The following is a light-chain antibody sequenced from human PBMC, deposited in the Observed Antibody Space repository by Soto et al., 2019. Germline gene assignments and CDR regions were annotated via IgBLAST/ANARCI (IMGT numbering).Light chain of an antibody. CDR2: LEGSGSY. J-gene: IGLJ2*01. Sequence: QSVLTQSSSASASLGSSVKLTCTLSSGHSSYIIAWHQQQPGKGPRYLMKLEGSGSYNKGSGVPDRFSGSSSGADRYLTISNLQFEDEANYYCETWDSNTRVFGGGTKLTVL. V-gene: IGLV4-60*02. CDR1: SGHSSYI. CDR3: ETWDSNTRV.